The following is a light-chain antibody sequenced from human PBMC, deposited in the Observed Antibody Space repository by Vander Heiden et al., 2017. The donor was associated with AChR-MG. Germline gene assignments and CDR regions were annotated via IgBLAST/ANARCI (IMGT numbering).Light chain of an antibody. CDR1: TGAVTSGHD. J-gene: IGLJ3*02. CDR2: GTS. Sequence: QTVVTQEPSLNVSPGGTVTLTCASSTGAVTSGHDQNWFQQKPGQYLRALIYGTSNRPSWTPARFSGSLVGGKAALTLSSVQPEDDAAYYCLLYYGGGGVFGGGTMLTVL. V-gene: IGLV7-43*01. CDR3: LLYYGGGGV.